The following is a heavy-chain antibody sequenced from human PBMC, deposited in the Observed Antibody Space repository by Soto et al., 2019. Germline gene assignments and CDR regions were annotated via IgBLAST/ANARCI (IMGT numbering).Heavy chain of an antibody. D-gene: IGHD2-15*01. CDR1: GFTFSSYW. V-gene: IGHV3-74*01. CDR2: INSDGSST. J-gene: IGHJ4*02. CDR3: VRTSLVVAAATREDY. Sequence: EVQLVESGGGLVQPGGSLRLSCAASGFTFSSYWMHWVRQAPGKGLVWVSRINSDGSSTSYADSVKARFTISRDNAKNTLYLQMNSLRAEDTDVYYCVRTSLVVAAATREDYWGQGTLVTVSS.